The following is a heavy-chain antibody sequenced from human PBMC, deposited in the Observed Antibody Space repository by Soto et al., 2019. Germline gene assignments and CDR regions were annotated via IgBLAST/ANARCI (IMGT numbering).Heavy chain of an antibody. CDR1: GFSLNTGGVG. J-gene: IGHJ6*02. D-gene: IGHD3-10*01. CDR3: VRNWRYYGGGCDDGMDA. CDR2: IYWDDDE. Sequence: ITLKESGPTLVKPTQTLTLTCTFSGFSLNTGGVGVGWVRQPRGKAMEWLALIYWDDDERYRPSLRSRLNITKDTINNQVVLTMTNMDPEDTATYYCVRNWRYYGGGCDDGMDAWGQGTTVTVSS. V-gene: IGHV2-5*02.